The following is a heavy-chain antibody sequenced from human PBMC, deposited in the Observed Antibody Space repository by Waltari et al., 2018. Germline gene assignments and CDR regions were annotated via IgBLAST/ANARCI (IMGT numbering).Heavy chain of an antibody. Sequence: QVQLQESGPGLVKPSETLSLTCAVSGYSISSGFYWGWIRQPPGKGLEWIGSVSHSGTTFYNPSLKRRVTMSVDTSRNKFSLNVNSVTAADTAIYYCARVHITILGVIKGGTFDYWGQGTLVTVSS. CDR1: GYSISSGFY. D-gene: IGHD3-3*01. V-gene: IGHV4-38-2*01. J-gene: IGHJ4*02. CDR3: ARVHITILGVIKGGTFDY. CDR2: VSHSGTT.